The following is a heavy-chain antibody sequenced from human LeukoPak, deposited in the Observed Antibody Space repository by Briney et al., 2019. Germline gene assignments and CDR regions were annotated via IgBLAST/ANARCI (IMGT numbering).Heavy chain of an antibody. CDR3: ARDLYGSGGNWFDP. CDR1: GGSFSGYY. D-gene: IGHD3-10*01. CDR2: IDHSGST. Sequence: SETLSLTCAVYGGSFSGYYWSWIRQPPGKGLEWIGEIDHSGSTNYNPSLKSRVTISVDRSKNQFSLKLSSVTAADTAVYYCARDLYGSGGNWFDPWGQGTLVTVSS. J-gene: IGHJ5*02. V-gene: IGHV4-34*01.